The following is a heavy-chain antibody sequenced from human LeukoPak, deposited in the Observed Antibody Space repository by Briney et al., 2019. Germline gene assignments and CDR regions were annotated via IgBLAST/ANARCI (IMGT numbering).Heavy chain of an antibody. CDR3: AKYNGQLLEQWYYDY. J-gene: IGHJ4*02. Sequence: GGSLRLSCAASGFTFSNYAMSWARQAPGKGLEWVSSIDKNDATTNYADSVRGRFTISRDNSKNTLHLQMSSLRAEDTAVYYCAKYNGQLLEQWYYDYWGQGTLVTVSS. V-gene: IGHV3-23*01. CDR2: IDKNDATT. CDR1: GFTFSNYA. D-gene: IGHD1/OR15-1a*01.